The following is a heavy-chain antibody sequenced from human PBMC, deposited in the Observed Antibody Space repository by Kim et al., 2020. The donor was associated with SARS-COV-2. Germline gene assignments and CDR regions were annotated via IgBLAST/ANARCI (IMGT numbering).Heavy chain of an antibody. D-gene: IGHD3-22*01. Sequence: QGFTGRFVFSLDTSVSTAYLQISSLKAEDTAVYYCARELGYDSSGYLFDYWGQGTLVTVSS. V-gene: IGHV7-4-1*02. J-gene: IGHJ4*02. CDR3: ARELGYDSSGYLFDY.